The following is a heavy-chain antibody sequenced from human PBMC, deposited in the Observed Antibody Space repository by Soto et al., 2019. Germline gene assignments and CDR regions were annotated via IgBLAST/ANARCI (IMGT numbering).Heavy chain of an antibody. V-gene: IGHV1-8*01. CDR1: GYTFTSYD. CDR2: MNPNSGNT. Sequence: QVQLVQSGAEVKKPGASVKVSCKASGYTFTSYDINWVRQATGQGLEWMGWMNPNSGNTGYAQKFQGRVTMTRNTSISTAYMELSSLRSDDTAVYYCARGAAVAGGYYYYMDVWGKGTTVTVSS. CDR3: ARGAAVAGGYYYYMDV. J-gene: IGHJ6*03. D-gene: IGHD6-19*01.